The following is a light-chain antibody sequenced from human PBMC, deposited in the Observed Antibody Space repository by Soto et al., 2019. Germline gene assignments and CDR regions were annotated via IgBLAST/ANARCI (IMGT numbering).Light chain of an antibody. V-gene: IGLV2-14*01. CDR3: RSYTSSSTVV. J-gene: IGLJ2*01. Sequence: QSALTQPASVSGSPGQSITISCTGTSSDVGGYNYVSWYQQHPGKAPKLLIYDVSNRPSGVSNRFSGSKSGNTASLTISGLQAEDEADYYGRSYTSSSTVVFGGGTKLTV. CDR1: SSDVGGYNY. CDR2: DVS.